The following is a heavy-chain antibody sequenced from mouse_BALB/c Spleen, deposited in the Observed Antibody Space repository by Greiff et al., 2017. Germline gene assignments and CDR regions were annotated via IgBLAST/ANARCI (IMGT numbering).Heavy chain of an antibody. CDR2: INPSTGYT. V-gene: IGHV1-7*01. J-gene: IGHJ2*01. CDR1: GYTFTSYW. Sequence: QVHVKQSGAELAKPGASVKMSCKASGYTFTSYWMHWVKQRPGQGLEWIGYINPSTGYTEYNQKFKDKATLTADKSSSTAYMQLSSLTSEDSAVYYCASYYYGSSYYFDYWGQGTTLTVSS. CDR3: ASYYYGSSYYFDY. D-gene: IGHD1-1*01.